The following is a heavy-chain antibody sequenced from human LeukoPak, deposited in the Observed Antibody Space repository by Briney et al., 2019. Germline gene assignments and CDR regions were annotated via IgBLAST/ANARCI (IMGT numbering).Heavy chain of an antibody. D-gene: IGHD6-19*01. Sequence: GESLKISCKSSGYSFTSYWIGWVRQMPGKGLEWMGIMYPGDSNTRYCPSFQGQITISADKPISTVYLQWSSLKASDPAMYYCARIIAVAGTNWFDYWGQGTLVTVSS. J-gene: IGHJ4*02. CDR3: ARIIAVAGTNWFDY. CDR2: MYPGDSNT. V-gene: IGHV5-51*01. CDR1: GYSFTSYW.